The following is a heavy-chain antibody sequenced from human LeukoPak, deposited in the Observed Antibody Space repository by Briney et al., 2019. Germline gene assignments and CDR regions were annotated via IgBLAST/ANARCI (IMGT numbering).Heavy chain of an antibody. V-gene: IGHV1-2*02. J-gene: IGHJ6*03. Sequence: GASVKVSCKASGYTFTGYYMHWVRQAPGQGLEWMGWINPSSGGTNYAQKFQGRVTMTRDTSISTAYMELSRLRSDDTAVYYCARVSGHGSGRTIYYYYMDVWGKGTTVTVSS. D-gene: IGHD3-10*01. CDR3: ARVSGHGSGRTIYYYYMDV. CDR2: INPSSGGT. CDR1: GYTFTGYY.